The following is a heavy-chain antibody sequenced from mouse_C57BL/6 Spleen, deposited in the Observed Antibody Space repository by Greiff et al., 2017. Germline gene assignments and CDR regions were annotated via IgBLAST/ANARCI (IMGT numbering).Heavy chain of an antibody. J-gene: IGHJ3*01. Sequence: QVQLQQSGAELAKPGASVKLSCKASGYTFNHYWMHWVKQRPVQGLEWIGCINPRSGYTKYTQKFKDKATLTADKSSSTSYIQLRSLTCEDSAVYYGACGGFYYDYDEGFAYWGKGTLVTVSA. CDR1: GYTFNHYW. CDR3: ACGGFYYDYDEGFAY. CDR2: INPRSGYT. V-gene: IGHV1-7*01. D-gene: IGHD2-4*01.